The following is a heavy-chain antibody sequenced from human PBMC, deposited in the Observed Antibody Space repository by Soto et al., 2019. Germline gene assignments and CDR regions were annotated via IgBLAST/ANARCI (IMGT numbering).Heavy chain of an antibody. Sequence: QVQLVQSGAEVKKPGSSVKVSCKASGDTFSSYAISWVRQAPGQGLEWMGGIIPIFGTANYAQKFQGRVTITADESTSTAYMELSSLRSEDTAVYYCARDGSGYRSRASPMDVWGQGTTVTVYS. CDR3: ARDGSGYRSRASPMDV. CDR1: GDTFSSYA. V-gene: IGHV1-69*01. D-gene: IGHD3-22*01. J-gene: IGHJ6*02. CDR2: IIPIFGTA.